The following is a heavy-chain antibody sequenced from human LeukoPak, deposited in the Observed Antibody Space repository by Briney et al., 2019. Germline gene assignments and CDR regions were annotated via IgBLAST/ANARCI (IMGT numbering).Heavy chain of an antibody. CDR2: INHSGST. D-gene: IGHD6-19*01. CDR3: ARGWGAVAGFSDY. Sequence: SETLSLTCAVYGGSFSGYYWSWIRQPPGKGLEWIGEINHSGSTNYNLSLKSRVTISVDTSKNQFSLKLSSVTAADTAVYYCARGWGAVAGFSDYWGQGTLVTVSS. J-gene: IGHJ4*02. CDR1: GGSFSGYY. V-gene: IGHV4-34*01.